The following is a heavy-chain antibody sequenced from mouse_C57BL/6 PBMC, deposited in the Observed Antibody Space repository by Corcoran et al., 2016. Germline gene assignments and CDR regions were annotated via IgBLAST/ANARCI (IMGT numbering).Heavy chain of an antibody. CDR3: ARFYVDY. V-gene: IGHV1-26*01. Sequence: EVQLQQSGPELVKPGASVKISCKASGYTFTDYYMNWVKQSHGKSLEWIGDINPNNGGTSYNQKFKGKATLTVDKSSSTAYIELRSLTSEDSAAYYCARFYVDYWGQGTTLTVSS. CDR2: INPNNGGT. CDR1: GYTFTDYY. D-gene: IGHD2-3*01. J-gene: IGHJ2*01.